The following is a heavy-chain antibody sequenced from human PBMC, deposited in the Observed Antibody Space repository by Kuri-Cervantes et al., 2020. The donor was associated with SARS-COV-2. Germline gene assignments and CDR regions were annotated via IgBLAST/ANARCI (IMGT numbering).Heavy chain of an antibody. V-gene: IGHV3-74*01. Sequence: GESLKISCAASGFTFSSYSMNWVRQAPGKGLVWVSRINSDGSSTSYADSVKGRSTISRDNAKNTLYLQMNSLRAEDTAVYYCARAGITGTTFYFDYWGQGTLVTVSS. J-gene: IGHJ4*02. CDR1: GFTFSSYS. CDR2: INSDGSST. D-gene: IGHD1-7*01. CDR3: ARAGITGTTFYFDY.